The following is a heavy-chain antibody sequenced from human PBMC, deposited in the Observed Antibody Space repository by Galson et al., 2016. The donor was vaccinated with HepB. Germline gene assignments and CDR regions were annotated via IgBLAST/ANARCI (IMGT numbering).Heavy chain of an antibody. Sequence: SETLSLTCTVSGVAVNSGIYYWTWIRQTPGGGLEWIGYDVHVGNPNYNPSLKLRLTIAVDTSKNQLSLKFTAVTAADTATYYCVRYFPPFDRPGFYDPWGQGTLVIVSS. D-gene: IGHD2/OR15-2a*01. CDR1: GVAVNSGIYY. CDR3: VRYFPPFDRPGFYDP. J-gene: IGHJ5*02. V-gene: IGHV4-61*01. CDR2: DVHVGNP.